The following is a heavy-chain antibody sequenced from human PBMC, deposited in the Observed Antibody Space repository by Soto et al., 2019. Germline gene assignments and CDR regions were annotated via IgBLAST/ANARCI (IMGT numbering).Heavy chain of an antibody. CDR3: ARDVSAGQYYYYGMDV. Sequence: QVQLVQSGAEVMKPGSSVKVSCKASGGTFSSYAISWVRQAPGQGLEWMGGIIPIFGTANYAQKFQGRVTITADESTSTAYMELSSPRSEDTAVYYCARDVSAGQYYYYGMDVWGQGTTVTVSS. CDR1: GGTFSSYA. J-gene: IGHJ6*02. D-gene: IGHD6-13*01. V-gene: IGHV1-69*12. CDR2: IIPIFGTA.